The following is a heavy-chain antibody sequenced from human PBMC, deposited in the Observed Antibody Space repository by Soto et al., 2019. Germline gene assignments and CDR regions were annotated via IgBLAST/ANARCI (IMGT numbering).Heavy chain of an antibody. CDR1: GGTFSSYA. D-gene: IGHD2-21*02. CDR3: ALTYYCGGDCYPIDFDY. V-gene: IGHV1-69*13. Sequence: SVEVSCKASGGTFSSYAISWVQQAPGQGLEWMGGIIPIFGTANYAQKFQGRVTITADESTSTAYMELSSLRSEDTAVYYCALTYYCGGDCYPIDFDYWGQGTLVTVSS. CDR2: IIPIFGTA. J-gene: IGHJ4*02.